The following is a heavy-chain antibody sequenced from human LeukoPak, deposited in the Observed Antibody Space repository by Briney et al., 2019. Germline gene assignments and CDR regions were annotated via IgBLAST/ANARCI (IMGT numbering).Heavy chain of an antibody. CDR1: GFTFSSYA. CDR3: AKDSFRVSGSYYYYYYYGMDV. J-gene: IGHJ6*02. CDR2: ISGSGGST. D-gene: IGHD3-10*01. Sequence: GGSLRLSCAASGFTFSSYAMSWVRQAPGKGLEWVSAISGSGGSTYYADSVKGRFTISRDNSKNTLYLQMNSLRAEDTAVHYCAKDSFRVSGSYYYYYYYGMDVWGQGTTVTVSS. V-gene: IGHV3-23*01.